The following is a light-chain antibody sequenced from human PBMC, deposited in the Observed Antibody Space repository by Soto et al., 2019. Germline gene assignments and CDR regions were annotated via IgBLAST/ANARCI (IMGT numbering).Light chain of an antibody. CDR3: QQYSNWPPVLT. CDR2: AAS. J-gene: IGKJ4*01. Sequence: IQLTQSPSSLSASVGDSVTITCRASQGISRYLAWYQQKPGRAPKLLISAASTLQSGVPSRFSGSGSGTDFTLSISSLQPEDFAVYYCQQYSNWPPVLTFGGGTKVEIK. CDR1: QGISRY. V-gene: IGKV1-9*01.